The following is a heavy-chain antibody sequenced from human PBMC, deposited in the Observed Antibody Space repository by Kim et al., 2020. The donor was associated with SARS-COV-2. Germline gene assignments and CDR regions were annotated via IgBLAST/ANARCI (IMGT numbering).Heavy chain of an antibody. CDR1: GGSISSGDYY. V-gene: IGHV4-30-4*01. D-gene: IGHD2-2*01. CDR2: IYYSGST. J-gene: IGHJ4*02. CDR3: ASFRQSVVPAAMYFDY. Sequence: SETLSLTCTVSGGSISSGDYYWSWIRQPPGKGLEWIGYIYYSGSTYYNPSLKSRVTISVDTSKHQFSLKLSSVTAADTAVYYCASFRQSVVPAAMYFDYWGQGTLVTVSS.